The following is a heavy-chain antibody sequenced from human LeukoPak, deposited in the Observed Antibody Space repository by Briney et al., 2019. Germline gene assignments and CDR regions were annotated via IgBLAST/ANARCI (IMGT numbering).Heavy chain of an antibody. V-gene: IGHV4-59*13. J-gene: IGHJ3*02. Sequence: SETLSLTCTVSGGSISSYYWSWIRQPPGKGLEWIGYIYYSGSTNYNPSLKSRVTISVDTSKNQFSLKLSSVTAADTAVYYCARVYYDFWSGYEANACDIWGQGTMVTVSS. CDR2: IYYSGST. CDR3: ARVYYDFWSGYEANACDI. CDR1: GGSISSYY. D-gene: IGHD3-3*01.